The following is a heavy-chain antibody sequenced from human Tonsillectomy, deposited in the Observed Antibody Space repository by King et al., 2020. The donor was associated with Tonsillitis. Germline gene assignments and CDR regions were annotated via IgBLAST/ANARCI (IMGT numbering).Heavy chain of an antibody. CDR3: ARDTARPLARVVTATADY. CDR1: GFTFNIYS. D-gene: IGHD2-21*02. CDR2: ISYDGSNK. V-gene: IGHV3-30*04. J-gene: IGHJ4*02. Sequence: QLVQSGGGVVQPGRSLRLSCAASGFTFNIYSMHWVRQAPGKGLEWVALISYDGSNKYYADSVKGRFTISRDNSRNKLFLQMHSLRPEDTAVYYCARDTARPLARVVTATADYWGQGTLVTVSS.